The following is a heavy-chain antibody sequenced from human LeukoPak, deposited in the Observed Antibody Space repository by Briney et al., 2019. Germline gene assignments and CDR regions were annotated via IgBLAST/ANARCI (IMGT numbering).Heavy chain of an antibody. V-gene: IGHV3-72*01. CDR1: GFTFSDHY. Sequence: PGGSLGLSCAASGFTFSDHYMDWVRQAPGKGLEWVGRTRNKANSYTTEYAASVKGRFTISRDDSKNSLYLQMNSLKTEDTAIYYCARTTVTTTPFDYWGQGTLVTVSS. D-gene: IGHD4-17*01. CDR3: ARTTVTTTPFDY. J-gene: IGHJ4*02. CDR2: TRNKANSYTT.